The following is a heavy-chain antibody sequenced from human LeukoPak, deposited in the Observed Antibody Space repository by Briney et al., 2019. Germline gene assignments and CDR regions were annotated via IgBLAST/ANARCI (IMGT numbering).Heavy chain of an antibody. CDR3: ARDRYCASDRACYFDY. Sequence: GGSLRLSCAASGFTFSSYWMHWVRQAPGKGLVWVSRISPDGSVTNYADSVKGRFTISRDNTKNTLYLQMNSLRAEDTAVYYCARDRYCASDRACYFDYWGQGTLVTVSS. J-gene: IGHJ4*02. D-gene: IGHD2-21*02. CDR1: GFTFSSYW. V-gene: IGHV3-74*01. CDR2: ISPDGSVT.